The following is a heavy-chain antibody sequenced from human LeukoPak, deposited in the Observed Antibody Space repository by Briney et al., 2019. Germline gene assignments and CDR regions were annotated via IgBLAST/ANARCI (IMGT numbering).Heavy chain of an antibody. Sequence: GGSLRLSCAASGFTFSSYSMNWVRQAPGKGLEWVSSISSSSSYIYYADSVKGRFTISRDNAKNSLYLQMNSLRAEDTAVYYCAKGVGNGDHYYYYYMDVWGKGTTVTVSS. D-gene: IGHD4-17*01. J-gene: IGHJ6*03. CDR1: GFTFSSYS. V-gene: IGHV3-21*01. CDR3: AKGVGNGDHYYYYYMDV. CDR2: ISSSSSYI.